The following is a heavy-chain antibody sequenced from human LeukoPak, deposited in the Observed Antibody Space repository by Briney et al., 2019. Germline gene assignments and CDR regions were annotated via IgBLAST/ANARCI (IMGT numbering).Heavy chain of an antibody. CDR1: GFRFSGYW. D-gene: IGHD3-9*01. J-gene: IGHJ4*02. CDR2: INTDGGRT. Sequence: GGSLRLSCAASGFRFSGYWMHWVRQAPGRGLVWVSLINTDGGRTAYADSVKGRFTISRDNSRNTLHLQMNSLRAEDTAVYSCAKASLRYFDWFSDYWGQGTLVTVSS. CDR3: AKASLRYFDWFSDY. V-gene: IGHV3-74*01.